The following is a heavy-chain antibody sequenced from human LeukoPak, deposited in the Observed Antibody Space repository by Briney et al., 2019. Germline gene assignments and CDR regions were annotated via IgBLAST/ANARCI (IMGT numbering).Heavy chain of an antibody. CDR1: GGTFSSYA. CDR3: ARSRDTAMEPYYYYYMDV. J-gene: IGHJ6*03. CDR2: IIPIFGTA. V-gene: IGHV1-69*01. D-gene: IGHD5-18*01. Sequence: EASVKVSCKASGGTFSSYAISWVRQAPGQGLEWMGGIIPIFGTANYAQKFQGRVTITADESTSTAYMELSSPRSEDTAVYYCARSRDTAMEPYYYYYMDVWGKGTTVTVSS.